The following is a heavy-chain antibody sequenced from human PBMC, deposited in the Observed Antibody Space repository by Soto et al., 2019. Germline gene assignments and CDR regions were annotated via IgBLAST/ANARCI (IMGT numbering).Heavy chain of an antibody. CDR2: IYYSGST. Sequence: SETLSLTCTVSGGSISSGDYYFIRIRQRPWNGLELIGYIYYSGSTYYNPSLKSRVTISVDTSKNQFSLKLSSVTAADTAVYYCARGGVGCSGGSCYYYYYGMDVWGQGTTVTVSS. CDR3: ARGGVGCSGGSCYYYYYGMDV. CDR1: GGSISSGDYY. J-gene: IGHJ6*02. D-gene: IGHD2-15*01. V-gene: IGHV4-30-4*01.